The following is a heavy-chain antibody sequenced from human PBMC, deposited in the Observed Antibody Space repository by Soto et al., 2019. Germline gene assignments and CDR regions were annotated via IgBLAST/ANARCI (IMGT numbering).Heavy chain of an antibody. Sequence: SETLSLTCAVYGGSFSGYYWSWIRQPPGKGLEWIGEINHSGSTNYNPSLKSRVTISVDTSKNQFSLKLSSVTAADTAVYYCAREWADRYTRKHRAYNWFDPWGQGTLVTVSS. D-gene: IGHD3-16*02. J-gene: IGHJ5*02. CDR1: GGSFSGYY. CDR3: AREWADRYTRKHRAYNWFDP. CDR2: INHSGST. V-gene: IGHV4-34*01.